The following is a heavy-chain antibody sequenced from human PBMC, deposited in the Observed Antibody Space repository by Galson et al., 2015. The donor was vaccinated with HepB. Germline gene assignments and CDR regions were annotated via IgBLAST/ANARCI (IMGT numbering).Heavy chain of an antibody. V-gene: IGHV1-69*13. CDR1: GGTFSSYA. J-gene: IGHJ4*02. CDR3: ARAGVQLWLPQYYFDY. CDR2: IIPIFGTA. Sequence: SVKVSCKASGGTFSSYAISWVRQAPGQGLEWMGGIIPIFGTANYAQKFQGRVTITADESTSTAYMELSSLRSEDTAVYYCARAGVQLWLPQYYFDYWGQGTLATVSS. D-gene: IGHD5-18*01.